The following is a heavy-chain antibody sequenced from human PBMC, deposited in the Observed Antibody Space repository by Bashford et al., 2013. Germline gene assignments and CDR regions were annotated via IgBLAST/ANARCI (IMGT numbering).Heavy chain of an antibody. J-gene: IGHJ3*02. Sequence: IVWVRQAPGQGLEWVGWVNPNRGATKSAQKFQGRVTITADKSTSTAYMELSSLRSEDTAVYYCARPRRGDLQSGGVYDDAFDIVGPRDNGHRLL. V-gene: IGHV1-69*08. CDR3: ARPRRGDLQSGGVYDDAFDI. CDR2: VNPNRGAT. D-gene: IGHD3-10*01.